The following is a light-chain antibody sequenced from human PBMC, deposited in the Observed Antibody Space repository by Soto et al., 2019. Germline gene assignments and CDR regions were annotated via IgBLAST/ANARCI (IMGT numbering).Light chain of an antibody. J-gene: IGKJ1*01. Sequence: VVLTQSPGTLSLSPGERATLSCRAGQTVNNNFLAGYRQKTGQAPRLLIYGASSRATGVPDRFSGSGSGTDFTLTISKLEPEDFAVYFCQQYGNTPRTFGQGTKVEIE. CDR2: GAS. CDR1: QTVNNNF. CDR3: QQYGNTPRT. V-gene: IGKV3-20*01.